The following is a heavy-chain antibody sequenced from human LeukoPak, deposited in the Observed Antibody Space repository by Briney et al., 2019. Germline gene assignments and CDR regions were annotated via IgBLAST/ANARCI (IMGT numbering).Heavy chain of an antibody. CDR2: ISSSSNYI. J-gene: IGHJ4*02. V-gene: IGHV3-21*01. Sequence: GGSLRLSCAASGFTFSSYSMNWVRQAPGKGLEWVSSISSSSNYIYYADSVKGRFTTSRDNAKNSLYLQMNSLRAEDTAVYYCARDFFLPSISVAGQEDYWGQGTLVTVSS. D-gene: IGHD6-19*01. CDR3: ARDFFLPSISVAGQEDY. CDR1: GFTFSSYS.